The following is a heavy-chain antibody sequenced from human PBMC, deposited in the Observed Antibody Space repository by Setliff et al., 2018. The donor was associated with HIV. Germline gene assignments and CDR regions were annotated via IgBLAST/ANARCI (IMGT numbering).Heavy chain of an antibody. V-gene: IGHV4-4*07. D-gene: IGHD6-6*01. J-gene: IGHJ5*02. Sequence: PSETLSLTCTVSGGSISNYYWTWIRQSAGKGLEWIGRIYSSGTTNYNPSLKSRVTLSVGTSKNQFSLKLSSVTAADTAVYYCARHLPRIAAPTNWLDPWGQGTLVTVSS. CDR3: ARHLPRIAAPTNWLDP. CDR1: GGSISNYY. CDR2: IYSSGTT.